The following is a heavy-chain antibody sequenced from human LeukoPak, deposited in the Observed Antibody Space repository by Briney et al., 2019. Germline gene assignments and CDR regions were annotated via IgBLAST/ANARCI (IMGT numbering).Heavy chain of an antibody. V-gene: IGHV3-74*01. CDR2: ISTDGSNT. CDR1: GFTFSRYW. D-gene: IGHD2/OR15-2a*01. CDR3: ASYLTSIPSGMDV. J-gene: IGHJ6*02. Sequence: GGSLRLSCAASGFTFSRYWMHWLRQAPGKGLVWVSRISTDGSNTSYADSVKGRFTISRDNGKNTLYLQMNSLGAEDTAVYYCASYLTSIPSGMDVWGQGTTVTVS.